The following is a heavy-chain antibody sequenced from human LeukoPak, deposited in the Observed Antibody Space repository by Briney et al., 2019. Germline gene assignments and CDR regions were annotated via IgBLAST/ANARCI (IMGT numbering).Heavy chain of an antibody. D-gene: IGHD6-25*01. J-gene: IGHJ4*02. Sequence: GGSLRLSCAASGFTLRSYTMNWVRQAPGKGLEWVSSIGISSNKIYYADSVKGRFIISRDNAKNSVYLQMNSLRAEDTAVYYCAKDESPRIAADNYWGQGTLVTVSS. CDR1: GFTLRSYT. V-gene: IGHV3-21*04. CDR3: AKDESPRIAADNY. CDR2: IGISSNKI.